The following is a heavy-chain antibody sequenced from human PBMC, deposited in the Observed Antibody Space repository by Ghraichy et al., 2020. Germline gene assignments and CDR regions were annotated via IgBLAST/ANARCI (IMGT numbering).Heavy chain of an antibody. J-gene: IGHJ6*02. D-gene: IGHD2-2*01. CDR2: ISSTSSTI. Sequence: GGSLRLSCAASGFSFTSYSMNWVRQAPGQGLEWVSYISSTSSTIYFADSVKGRFTISRDNAKHSLYLQMNSLRAEDTAVYYCARDARIHVPAGRGFYYLMEVWGPGTTVTVCS. V-gene: IGHV3-48*04. CDR1: GFSFTSYS. CDR3: ARDARIHVPAGRGFYYLMEV.